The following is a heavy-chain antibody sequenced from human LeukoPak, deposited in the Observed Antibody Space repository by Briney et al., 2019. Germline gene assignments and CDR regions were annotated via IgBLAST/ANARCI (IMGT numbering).Heavy chain of an antibody. CDR2: INPNSGGT. CDR1: GYTFTGYY. Sequence: ASVKVSCKASGYTFTGYYMHWVRQAPGQGLEWMGWINPNSGGTNYAQKFQGRVTMTRDTSISTAYMELSRLRSVDTAVYYCAREATGTTDSDAFDIWGQGTMVTVSS. V-gene: IGHV1-2*02. J-gene: IGHJ3*02. CDR3: AREATGTTDSDAFDI. D-gene: IGHD1-1*01.